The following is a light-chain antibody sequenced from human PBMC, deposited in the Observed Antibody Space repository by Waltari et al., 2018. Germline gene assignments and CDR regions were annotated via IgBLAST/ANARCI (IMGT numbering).Light chain of an antibody. CDR3: QQYDGSTVT. V-gene: IGKV3-20*01. J-gene: IGKJ4*01. CDR2: GTS. CDR1: QTISSIS. Sequence: EIVLTQSPGTLSLSPGEGAALSCRASQTISSISLTWYQQKPGQAPSLLIYGTSSRATGIPDRFSGSGSGTDFTLTIRRLGPEDFAVYYCQQYDGSTVTFGGGTKVEVK.